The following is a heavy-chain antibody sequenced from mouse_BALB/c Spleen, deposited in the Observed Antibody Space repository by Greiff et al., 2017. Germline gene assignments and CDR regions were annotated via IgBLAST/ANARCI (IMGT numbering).Heavy chain of an antibody. J-gene: IGHJ2*01. D-gene: IGHD2-4*01. V-gene: IGHV1S81*02. CDR3: TRGLPDYFDY. Sequence: VQLQQPGAELVKPGASVKLSCKASGYTFTSYYMYWVKQRPGQGLEWIGGINPSNGGTNFNEKFKSKATLTVDKSSSTAYMQLSSLTSEDSAVYYCTRGLPDYFDYWGQGTTLTVSS. CDR1: GYTFTSYY. CDR2: INPSNGGT.